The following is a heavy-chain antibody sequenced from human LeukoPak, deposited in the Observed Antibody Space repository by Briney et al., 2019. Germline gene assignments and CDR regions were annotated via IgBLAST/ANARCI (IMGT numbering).Heavy chain of an antibody. CDR2: ISGSGGST. D-gene: IGHD4-17*01. CDR1: GFTFSSYA. V-gene: IGHV3-23*01. CDR3: ANSDYGVPRYYFDY. Sequence: GGSLRLSCAASGFTFSSYAMSWVRQAPGKGLEWVSAISGSGGSTYYADSVKGRFTVSRDNSKNTLYLQMNSLRAEDTAVYYCANSDYGVPRYYFDYWGQGTLVTVSS. J-gene: IGHJ4*02.